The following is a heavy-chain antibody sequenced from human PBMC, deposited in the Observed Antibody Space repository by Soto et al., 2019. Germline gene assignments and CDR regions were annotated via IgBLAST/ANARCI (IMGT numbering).Heavy chain of an antibody. CDR3: ARGLNVYYFDY. V-gene: IGHV1-3*01. D-gene: IGHD3-16*01. Sequence: ASVKVSCKASGYTFTIYSMHWVRQAPGQRLEWMGWINAGNGNTKYSQKFQGRVTITRDTSASTAYMELSSLRPEDTAVYYCARGLNVYYFDYWGQGTLVTVSS. CDR1: GYTFTIYS. CDR2: INAGNGNT. J-gene: IGHJ4*02.